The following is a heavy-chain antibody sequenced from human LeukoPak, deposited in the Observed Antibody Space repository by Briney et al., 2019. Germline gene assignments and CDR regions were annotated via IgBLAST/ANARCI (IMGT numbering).Heavy chain of an antibody. D-gene: IGHD2-15*01. V-gene: IGHV4-59*01. Sequence: SETLSLTCTVSGGSISSYYWSWIRQPPGKGLEWIGYIYYSGGTNYNPSLKSRVTISVDTSKNQFSLKLSSVTAADTAVYYCARFCSGGSCYSLVENWFDPWGQGTLVTVSS. CDR3: ARFCSGGSCYSLVENWFDP. CDR1: GGSISSYY. J-gene: IGHJ5*02. CDR2: IYYSGGT.